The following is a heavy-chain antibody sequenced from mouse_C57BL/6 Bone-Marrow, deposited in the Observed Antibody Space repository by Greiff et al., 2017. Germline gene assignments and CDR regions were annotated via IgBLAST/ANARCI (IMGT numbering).Heavy chain of an antibody. CDR1: GFTFSSYG. CDR3: ARRGYYGSIFYWYFDV. V-gene: IGHV5-6*02. CDR2: ISSGGSYT. Sequence: EVMLVESGGDLVKPGGSLKLSCAASGFTFSSYGMSWVRQTPDKRLEWVATISSGGSYTYYPDSVKGRFTISSDNAKNTLYLQMSSLKSEDTAMYYCARRGYYGSIFYWYFDVWGTGTTVTVSS. D-gene: IGHD1-1*01. J-gene: IGHJ1*03.